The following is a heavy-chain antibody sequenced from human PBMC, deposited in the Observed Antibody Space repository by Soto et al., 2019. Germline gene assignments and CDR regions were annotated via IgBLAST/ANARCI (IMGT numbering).Heavy chain of an antibody. CDR1: GGSISPYY. V-gene: IGHV4-59*01. CDR3: ARGSNWHNWFDP. D-gene: IGHD3-10*01. CDR2: IYYSGST. J-gene: IGHJ5*02. Sequence: SETLSLTCTVSGGSISPYYWSWIRQPPGKGLEWIGYIYYSGSTSYNPSLKSRVTISVDASKNQFSLKLNSVTAADTAVYSCARGSNWHNWFDPWGQGTQVTVSS.